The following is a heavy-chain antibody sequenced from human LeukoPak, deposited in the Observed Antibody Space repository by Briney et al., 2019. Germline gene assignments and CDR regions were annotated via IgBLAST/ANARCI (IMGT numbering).Heavy chain of an antibody. V-gene: IGHV1-58*01. D-gene: IGHD3-9*01. CDR2: IVVGSGNT. CDR3: AAVRYYDILTGYT. Sequence: GTSVKVSCKASGFTFTSSAVQWVRQARGQRLEWIGWIVVGSGNTNYAQKFQERVTITRDMSTSTACMELSSLRSEDTAVYYCAAVRYYDILTGYTWGQGTLVTVSS. J-gene: IGHJ5*02. CDR1: GFTFTSSA.